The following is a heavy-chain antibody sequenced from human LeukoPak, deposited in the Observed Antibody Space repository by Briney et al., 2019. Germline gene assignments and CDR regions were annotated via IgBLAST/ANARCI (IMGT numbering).Heavy chain of an antibody. CDR2: IYTSGST. V-gene: IGHV4-4*09. J-gene: IGHJ3*02. D-gene: IGHD2-2*01. Sequence: SETLSLTCTVSGSISSYYWSWIRQPPGKGLEWIGYIYTSGSTNYNPSLKSRVTISVDTSKNQFSLDLGSVTAADTAVYYCARQKCTSTSCLTKNAFDIWGQGTMVTVSS. CDR1: GSISSYY. CDR3: ARQKCTSTSCLTKNAFDI.